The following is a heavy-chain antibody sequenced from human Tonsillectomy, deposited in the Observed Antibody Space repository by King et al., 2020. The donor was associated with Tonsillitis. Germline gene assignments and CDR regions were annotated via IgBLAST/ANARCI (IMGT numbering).Heavy chain of an antibody. D-gene: IGHD6-19*01. CDR2: IKEDGSEK. Sequence: VQLVESGGGLVQPGGSLRLSCAASGFTLSSHWMSWVRQAPGKGLEWVANIKEDGSEKYYVDSVKGRFTISRDNAKNSLYLQMNSLRAEDTAVYYCARDKAVARGGLDYWGQGTLVTVSS. CDR1: GFTLSSHW. J-gene: IGHJ4*02. CDR3: ARDKAVARGGLDY. V-gene: IGHV3-7*01.